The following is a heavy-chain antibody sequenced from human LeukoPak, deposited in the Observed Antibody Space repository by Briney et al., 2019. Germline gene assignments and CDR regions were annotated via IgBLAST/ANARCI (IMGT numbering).Heavy chain of an antibody. CDR3: ARGSGYYDGYMDV. CDR1: GFTFSSYA. V-gene: IGHV3-30*04. Sequence: QPGRSLRLSCAASGFTFSSYAMHWVRQAPGKGLEWVAVISYDGSNKYYADSVKGRFTISRDNSKNTLYLQMNSLRAEDTAVYYCARGSGYYDGYMDVWGKGTTVTVSS. J-gene: IGHJ6*03. D-gene: IGHD3-22*01. CDR2: ISYDGSNK.